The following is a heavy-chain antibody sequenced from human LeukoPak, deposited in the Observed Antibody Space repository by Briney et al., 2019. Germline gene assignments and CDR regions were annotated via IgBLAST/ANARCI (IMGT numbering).Heavy chain of an antibody. CDR3: ARDGTAAGLYFDL. Sequence: GGSLRLSYAVSGFTFRSYWLNWVRQAPGKGLEWVASIRQDGGEKSYVDSVKGRFTISRDNTKNSLYLQINSLRAEDTAVYYCARDGTAAGLYFDLWGQGTLVTVSS. CDR2: IRQDGGEK. CDR1: GFTFRSYW. J-gene: IGHJ4*01. V-gene: IGHV3-7*01. D-gene: IGHD6-13*01.